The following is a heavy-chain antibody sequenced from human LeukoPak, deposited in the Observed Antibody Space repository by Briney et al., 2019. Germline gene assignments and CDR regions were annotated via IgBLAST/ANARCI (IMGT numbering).Heavy chain of an antibody. J-gene: IGHJ5*02. Sequence: SETLSLTCTVSGGSISSSSYYWGWIRQPPGKGLEWIGYIYYSGSTNYNPSLKSRVTISVDTSKNQFSLKLSSVTAADTAVYYCARAEGRRFDPWGQGTLVTVSS. CDR2: IYYSGST. CDR1: GGSISSSSYY. D-gene: IGHD2-15*01. V-gene: IGHV4-61*05. CDR3: ARAEGRRFDP.